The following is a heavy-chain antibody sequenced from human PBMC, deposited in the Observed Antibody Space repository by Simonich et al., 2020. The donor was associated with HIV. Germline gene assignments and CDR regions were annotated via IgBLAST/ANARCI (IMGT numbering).Heavy chain of an antibody. J-gene: IGHJ4*02. CDR1: GGSFSGYY. Sequence: QVQLQQWGAGLLKPSETLSLTCAVYGGSFSGYYWSWIRQSPEKGLEWIGEINHSVTTNSNPSLKCRVTILVDTSKNQFSLKLSSVTAADTAVYFCARTGDRVFDYWGQGILVTVSS. CDR3: ARTGDRVFDY. CDR2: INHSVTT. D-gene: IGHD1-1*01. V-gene: IGHV4-34*01.